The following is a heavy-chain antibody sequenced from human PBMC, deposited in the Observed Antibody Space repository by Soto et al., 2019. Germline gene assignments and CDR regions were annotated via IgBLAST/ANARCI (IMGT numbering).Heavy chain of an antibody. CDR3: GKGIPPEQ. Sequence: EVQLVESGGGLVQPGRSLRLSCRDSGFNFEDYGMHWVRQAPGKGLEWVSSISWNSEDTGYADSVRGRFTTSRDNAKNSLYLEMNSLRPEDTALHFCGKGIPPEQWGQGTQVTVSS. CDR2: ISWNSEDT. CDR1: GFNFEDYG. V-gene: IGHV3-9*01. J-gene: IGHJ4*02. D-gene: IGHD2-21*01.